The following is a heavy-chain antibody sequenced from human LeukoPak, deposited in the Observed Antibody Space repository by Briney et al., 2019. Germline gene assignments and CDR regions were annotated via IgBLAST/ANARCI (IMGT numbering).Heavy chain of an antibody. CDR2: IKSKTDGGTT. Sequence: GGSPRLSCAASGFTFSNAWMSWVRQAPGKGLEWVGRIKSKTDGGTTDYAAPVKGRFTISRDDSKNTLYLQMNSLKTEDTAVYYCTTDRCSSTSCYPLDIWGQGTMVTVSS. D-gene: IGHD2-2*01. CDR1: GFTFSNAW. V-gene: IGHV3-15*01. CDR3: TTDRCSSTSCYPLDI. J-gene: IGHJ3*02.